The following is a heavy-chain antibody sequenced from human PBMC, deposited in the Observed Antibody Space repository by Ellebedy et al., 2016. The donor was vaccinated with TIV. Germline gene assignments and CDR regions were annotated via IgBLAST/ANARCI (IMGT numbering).Heavy chain of an antibody. CDR3: ARVESRLLFYGDYRKLDY. J-gene: IGHJ4*02. CDR2: ISYDGSNK. V-gene: IGHV3-30*03. Sequence: GESLKISCAASGFTVSSNYMSWVRQAPGKGLEWVAVISYDGSNKYYADSVKGRFTISRDNSKNTLYLQMNSLRAEDTAVYYCARVESRLLFYGDYRKLDYWGQGTLVTVSS. D-gene: IGHD4-17*01. CDR1: GFTVSSNY.